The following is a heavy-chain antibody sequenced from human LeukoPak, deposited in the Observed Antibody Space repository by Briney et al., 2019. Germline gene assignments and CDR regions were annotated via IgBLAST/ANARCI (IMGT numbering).Heavy chain of an antibody. D-gene: IGHD6-6*01. CDR3: AKGRSIAARPSWFDP. CDR1: GFTFSSYA. Sequence: PGGSLRLSCAASGFTFSSYAMSWVRQAPGKGLEWVSAISGSGDSTYYADSVKGRFTISRDNSKNTLYLQMNSLRAEDTAVYYCAKGRSIAARPSWFDPWGQGTLVTVSS. V-gene: IGHV3-23*01. CDR2: ISGSGDST. J-gene: IGHJ5*02.